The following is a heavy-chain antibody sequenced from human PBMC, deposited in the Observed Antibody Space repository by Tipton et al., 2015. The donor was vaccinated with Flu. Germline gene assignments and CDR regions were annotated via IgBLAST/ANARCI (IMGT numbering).Heavy chain of an antibody. V-gene: IGHV4-39*07. D-gene: IGHD4-17*01. CDR3: EREPLSGDYLGAWDY. Sequence: TLSLTCTVSGGSINEAGFYWGWIRQPPGKGLEWVGSVYHTGSAYSTPSLRSRVTISVDTSKNRFSLNLNSVTAADSALYNCEREPLSGDYLGAWDYWGQGMLVTVSS. CDR2: VYHTGSA. CDR1: GGSINEAGFY. J-gene: IGHJ4*02.